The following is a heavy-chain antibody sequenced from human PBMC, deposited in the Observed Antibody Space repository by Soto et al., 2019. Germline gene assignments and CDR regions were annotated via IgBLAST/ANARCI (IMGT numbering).Heavy chain of an antibody. CDR2: IGTAGDT. CDR3: ARAKGYYYDSRDPTAFDI. D-gene: IGHD3-22*01. Sequence: VALRLSCAASGFTFSSYDLHWVRQATGKGLEWVSAIGTAGDTYYPGSVKGRFTISRENAKNSLYLQMNSLRAGDTAVYYCARAKGYYYDSRDPTAFDIWGQGTMVTVSS. CDR1: GFTFSSYD. J-gene: IGHJ3*02. V-gene: IGHV3-13*01.